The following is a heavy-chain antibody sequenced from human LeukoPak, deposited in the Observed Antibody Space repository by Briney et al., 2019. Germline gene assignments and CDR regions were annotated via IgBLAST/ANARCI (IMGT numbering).Heavy chain of an antibody. Sequence: SETLSLTCTVSGGSISSGYYYWSWIRQPPGKGLEYIGYIYYGGTYYNPSLKSRVTISVDTSKNQFSLKLSSVTAADTAVYYCARGTWSSSIDYWGQGTLVSVSS. V-gene: IGHV4-30-4*01. CDR2: IYYGGT. D-gene: IGHD6-6*01. J-gene: IGHJ4*02. CDR3: ARGTWSSSIDY. CDR1: GGSISSGYYY.